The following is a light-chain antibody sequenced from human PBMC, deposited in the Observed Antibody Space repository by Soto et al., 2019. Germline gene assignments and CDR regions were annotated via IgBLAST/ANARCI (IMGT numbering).Light chain of an antibody. CDR3: SSARRDNTWV. CDR1: SSDIGASTF. V-gene: IGLV2-14*03. Sequence: QAVVTQPASVSESPGQSITISCTGTSSDIGASTFVSWYQQHPGKAPKLLIYEVSNRPSGISNRFSGSKSASTASLTISGLQAEDEADYYCSSARRDNTWVFGGGTKLTVL. J-gene: IGLJ3*02. CDR2: EVS.